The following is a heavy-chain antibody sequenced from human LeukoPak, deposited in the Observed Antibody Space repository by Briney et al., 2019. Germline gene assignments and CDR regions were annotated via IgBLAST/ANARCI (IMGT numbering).Heavy chain of an antibody. CDR3: ARDAGRGSGSFWFDP. Sequence: ASVKVSCKSSGYASSSYTFTSYGLSGVRQAPGQGLEWMGWMRAYNINTNYARKFQGRVSMTTDTSTSTAYLELRSLRSDDTAVYYCARDAGRGSGSFWFDPWGQGTLVTVSS. D-gene: IGHD6-6*01. J-gene: IGHJ5*02. CDR2: MRAYNINT. CDR1: GYASSSYTFTSYG. V-gene: IGHV1-18*04.